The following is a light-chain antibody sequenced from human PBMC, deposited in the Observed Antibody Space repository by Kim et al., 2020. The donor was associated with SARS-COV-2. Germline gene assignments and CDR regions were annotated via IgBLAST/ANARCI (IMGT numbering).Light chain of an antibody. V-gene: IGLV2-8*01. CDR2: EVS. J-gene: IGLJ2*01. CDR3: SSYAGSKLA. CDR1: SSDVGGYNY. Sequence: PGQSVTISCTGTSSDVGGYNYVSWYQQHPGKAPNLMIYEVSKRPSGVPDRFSGSKSGITASLTVSGLQAEDEADYYCSSYAGSKLAFGGGTKLTVL.